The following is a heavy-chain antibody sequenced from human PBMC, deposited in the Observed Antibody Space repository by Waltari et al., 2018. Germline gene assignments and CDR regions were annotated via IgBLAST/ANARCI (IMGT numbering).Heavy chain of an antibody. Sequence: STNYNPSLKSRVTISVDKSKNQFSLKLSSVTAADTAVYYCARDHGARMGQLLWVGQWHLTGFDPWGQGTLVTVSS. D-gene: IGHD2-2*01. V-gene: IGHV4-4*02. CDR3: ARDHGARMGQLLWVGQWHLTGFDP. CDR2: ST. J-gene: IGHJ5*02.